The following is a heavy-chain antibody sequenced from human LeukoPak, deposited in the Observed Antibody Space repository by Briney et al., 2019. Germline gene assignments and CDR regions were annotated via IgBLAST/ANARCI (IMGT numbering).Heavy chain of an antibody. CDR1: GYTFTTYG. CDR3: ARMKEGIAAVGTAWIGTNWFDP. Sequence: ASVKVSCKASGYTFTTYGISWVRQAPGQGLEWMGWISAHSGNTNYAQKLQGRVTMTTDILTNTAYMDLTSLRSDDTAVYYCARMKEGIAAVGTAWIGTNWFDPWGQGTLVTVSS. V-gene: IGHV1-18*01. CDR2: ISAHSGNT. J-gene: IGHJ5*02. D-gene: IGHD6-13*01.